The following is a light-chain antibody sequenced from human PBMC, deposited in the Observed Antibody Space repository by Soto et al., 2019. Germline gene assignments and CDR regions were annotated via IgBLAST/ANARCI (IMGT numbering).Light chain of an antibody. J-gene: IGKJ4*01. V-gene: IGKV3-11*01. Sequence: EIVLTQSPATLSLSPGERASLSCRASQSVGTYLAWYQQKPGQAPRLLIYAASSWPVGVPPRFRGSGSGTDFTLTIAYVEPEDFAVYYCQQRSTWPLTFGGGTRVEV. CDR2: AAS. CDR3: QQRSTWPLT. CDR1: QSVGTY.